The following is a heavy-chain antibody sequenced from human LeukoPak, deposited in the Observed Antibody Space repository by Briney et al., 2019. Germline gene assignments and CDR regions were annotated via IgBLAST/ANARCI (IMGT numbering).Heavy chain of an antibody. CDR2: ISGSGGST. Sequence: GASLRLSCAASGFTFSSYAMSWVRQAPGKGLEWVSAISGSGGSTYYAGSVKGRFTISRDNSKNTLYLQMNSLRAEDTAVYYCAKEVYYGSGSYPGFDYWGQGTLVTVSS. J-gene: IGHJ4*02. CDR3: AKEVYYGSGSYPGFDY. V-gene: IGHV3-23*01. CDR1: GFTFSSYA. D-gene: IGHD3-10*01.